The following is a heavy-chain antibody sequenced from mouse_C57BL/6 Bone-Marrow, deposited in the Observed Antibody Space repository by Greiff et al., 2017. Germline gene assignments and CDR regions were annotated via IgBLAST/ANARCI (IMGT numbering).Heavy chain of an antibody. D-gene: IGHD1-1*01. Sequence: QVQLKQSGPELVKPGASVKISCKASGYSFTGYYIHWVKQRPGQGLEWIGWIYPGSGNTKYNAKFEGKATLTADTSSSTAYMQLSSLTSADSAVSYCARSFTTGEYFVYWGQGTTLTVSS. CDR1: GYSFTGYY. CDR2: IYPGSGNT. CDR3: ARSFTTGEYFVY. V-gene: IGHV1-66*01. J-gene: IGHJ2*01.